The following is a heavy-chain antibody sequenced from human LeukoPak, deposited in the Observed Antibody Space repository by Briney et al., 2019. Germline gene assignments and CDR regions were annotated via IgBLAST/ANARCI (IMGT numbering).Heavy chain of an antibody. CDR3: AKDRTMAADGTYFDY. CDR1: GFTFSRFG. Sequence: GGSLRLSCAASGFTFSRFGMHWVRQAPGKGLEWISFIRYDGSNKYYTDSVKGRFTISRDNSQNTLYLQMNSLRTEDTALYFCAKDRTMAADGTYFDYWGQGTLVTVSS. CDR2: IRYDGSNK. J-gene: IGHJ4*02. V-gene: IGHV3-30*02. D-gene: IGHD6-13*01.